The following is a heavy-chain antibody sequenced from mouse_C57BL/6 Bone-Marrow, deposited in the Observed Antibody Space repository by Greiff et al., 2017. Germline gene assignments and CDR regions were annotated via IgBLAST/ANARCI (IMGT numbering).Heavy chain of an antibody. D-gene: IGHD2-2*01. CDR3: ARGWLPYWYFDV. CDR2: ISDGGSYT. J-gene: IGHJ1*03. CDR1: GFTFSSYA. V-gene: IGHV5-4*03. Sequence: EVNLVESGGGLVKPGGSLKLSCAASGFTFSSYAMSWVRQTPEKRLEWVATISDGGSYTYYPDNVKGRFTISRDNAKNNLYLQMSHLKSEDTAMYYCARGWLPYWYFDVWGTGTTVTVSS.